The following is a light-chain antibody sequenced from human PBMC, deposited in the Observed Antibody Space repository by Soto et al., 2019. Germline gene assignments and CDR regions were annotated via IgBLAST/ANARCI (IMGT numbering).Light chain of an antibody. CDR3: QQYGSPIT. J-gene: IGKJ5*01. Sequence: EIVLTQSTGTLSLSPGERATLSCRASQSVSSSYLAWYQQKPGQAPRLLIYGASSRATGIPDRFSGSGSGTDFTLTISRLEPEDSAVYYCQQYGSPITFGQGTRLELK. V-gene: IGKV3-20*01. CDR2: GAS. CDR1: QSVSSSY.